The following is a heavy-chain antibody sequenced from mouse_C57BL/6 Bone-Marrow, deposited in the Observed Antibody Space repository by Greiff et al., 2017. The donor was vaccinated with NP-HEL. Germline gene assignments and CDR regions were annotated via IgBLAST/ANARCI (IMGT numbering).Heavy chain of an antibody. CDR1: GYAFSSSW. CDR2: IYPGDGDT. J-gene: IGHJ4*01. V-gene: IGHV1-82*01. CDR3: ARSGARIQNLYYYAMDY. Sequence: QVQLKQSGPELVKPGASVKLSCKASGYAFSSSWMNWVKQRPGKGLEWIGRIYPGDGDTNYNGKFKGKATLTAAKSSSTAYMQLSSLTSEDSAGDFCARSGARIQNLYYYAMDYWGQGTSVTVSS. D-gene: IGHD3-1*01.